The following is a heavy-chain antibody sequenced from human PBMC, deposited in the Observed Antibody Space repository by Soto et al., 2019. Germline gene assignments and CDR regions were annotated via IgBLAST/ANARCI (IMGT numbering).Heavy chain of an antibody. J-gene: IGHJ5*02. CDR2: IKYSGTT. V-gene: IGHV4-39*07. CDR1: GGSISSSRCH. D-gene: IGHD3-16*02. CDR3: AGLQSMRLSGLAP. Sequence: SETLSLTCTVAGGSISSSRCHWGWIRQPPGKGLEWIASIKYSGTTFYNPSLKSRVPLSVDTSKNQFSLKLSSVTPADTAVYYCAGLQSMRLSGLAPWGQGTLVTVSS.